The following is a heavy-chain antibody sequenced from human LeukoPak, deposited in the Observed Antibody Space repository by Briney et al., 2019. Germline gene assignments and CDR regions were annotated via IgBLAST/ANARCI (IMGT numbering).Heavy chain of an antibody. D-gene: IGHD6-19*01. V-gene: IGHV3-23*01. CDR2: ISNNGGYT. J-gene: IGHJ4*02. CDR1: GFTFSSSA. CDR3: AKDRSSGWRGDY. Sequence: GGSLRLSCAASGFTFSSSAMSWVRQAPGKGLEWVSAISNNGGYTYYADSVQGRFTISRDNSKSTLCLQMNSLRAEDTAVYYCAKDRSSGWRGDYWGQGTLVTVSS.